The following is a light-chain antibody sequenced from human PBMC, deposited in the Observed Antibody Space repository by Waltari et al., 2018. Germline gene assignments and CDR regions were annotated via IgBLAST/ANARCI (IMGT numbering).Light chain of an antibody. V-gene: IGLV2-18*02. CDR1: SSDVGTYYR. J-gene: IGLJ1*01. Sequence: QSALTQPPSVSGSPGQSVTISCTGTSSDVGTYYRVSWYQQSPGTAPKLLSYEVTYRAPGFLDRFSSSKSSNTASRTISGLQPEDEADYYCSSFASDGSYVVGTGTTVAVL. CDR3: SSFASDGSYV. CDR2: EVT.